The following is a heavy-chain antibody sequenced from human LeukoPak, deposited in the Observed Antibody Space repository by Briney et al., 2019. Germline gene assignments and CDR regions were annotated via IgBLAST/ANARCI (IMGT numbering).Heavy chain of an antibody. D-gene: IGHD4-17*01. V-gene: IGHV4-59*08. CDR2: IYYSGST. CDR3: ARHLPPYGDYPLDY. J-gene: IGHJ4*02. CDR1: GXSISSYY. Sequence: SETLSLTCTVSGXSISSYYWSWIRQPPGKGLEWIGYIYYSGSTNYNPSLKSRVTISVDTSKNQFSLKLSSETAADTAVYYCARHLPPYGDYPLDYWGQGTLVTVSS.